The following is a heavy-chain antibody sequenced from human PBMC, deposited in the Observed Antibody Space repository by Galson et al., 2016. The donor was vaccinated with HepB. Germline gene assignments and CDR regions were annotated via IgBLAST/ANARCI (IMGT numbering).Heavy chain of an antibody. CDR3: ARGGAPAGNGWFDP. CDR1: GDSVSTTSTS. CDR2: TYYRSKWFH. J-gene: IGHJ5*02. V-gene: IGHV6-1*01. D-gene: IGHD6-13*01. Sequence: CAISGDSVSTTSTSWSWIRQSPSRGLEWLGRTYYRSKWFHDYAVSVQSRITINPATSRKLFSLQLNSVTPEDTAVYYCARGGAPAGNGWFDPWGQGTLVTGSS.